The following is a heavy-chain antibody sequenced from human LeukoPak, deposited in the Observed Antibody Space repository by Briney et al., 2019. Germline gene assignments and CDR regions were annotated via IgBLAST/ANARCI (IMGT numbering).Heavy chain of an antibody. CDR3: ARDRTGQQLISRKHYYYMDV. Sequence: GGSLRLSCAASGFTFSDSTIHWVRQASGKGLEWVGRIRSKANSYATGYAASVKGRFTISRDDSKNTAYLQMNSLRAEDTAVYYCARDRTGQQLISRKHYYYMDVWGKGTTVTISS. V-gene: IGHV3-73*01. CDR2: IRSKANSYAT. J-gene: IGHJ6*03. CDR1: GFTFSDST. D-gene: IGHD4-11*01.